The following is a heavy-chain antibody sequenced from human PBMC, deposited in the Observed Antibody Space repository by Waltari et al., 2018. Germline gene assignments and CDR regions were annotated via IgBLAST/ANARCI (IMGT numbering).Heavy chain of an antibody. D-gene: IGHD5-12*01. V-gene: IGHV4-34*02. J-gene: IGHJ6*02. CDR2: IMHSGST. CDR1: GGSFSGYY. Sequence: QVQLQQWGAGLLKPSETLSLTGAVDGGSFSGYYWSWIRQPPGKGLGWVGEIMHSGSTNSNPSLQSRVTTSVATSKKQFSLKVRSVTAADTAVYYCARGPHRNRLQLNNNSSGMDVWGQGTTVTVSS. CDR3: ARGPHRNRLQLNNNSSGMDV.